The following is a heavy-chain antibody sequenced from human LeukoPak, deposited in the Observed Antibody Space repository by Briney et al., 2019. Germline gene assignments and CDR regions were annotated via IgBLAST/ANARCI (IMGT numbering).Heavy chain of an antibody. D-gene: IGHD6-19*01. Sequence: GGSLRLSCSASGFTFSSYNMNRIRQAPGKGLEWVSSISGSYSYIYYADSVKGRFTISRDNAKNSLYLQMDSLRAEDTAVYYCARERIAVAPNWFDPWGQGTLVTVSS. J-gene: IGHJ5*02. V-gene: IGHV3-21*01. CDR2: ISGSYSYI. CDR1: GFTFSSYN. CDR3: ARERIAVAPNWFDP.